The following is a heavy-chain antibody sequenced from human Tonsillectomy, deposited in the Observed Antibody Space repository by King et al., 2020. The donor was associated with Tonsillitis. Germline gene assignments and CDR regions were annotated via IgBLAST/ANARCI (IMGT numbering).Heavy chain of an antibody. CDR3: TTVGGRYFDWLLWGPQ. Sequence: VQLVESGGGLVKPGGSLRLSCAASGFTFSNAWMNWVRQAPGKGLEWVGRIKSKTDGGTTDYAAPVKGRFTISRDDSKKTLYLQMNSLKTEDTAVYYCTTVGGRYFDWLLWGPQWGQGPLVTVSS. V-gene: IGHV3-15*07. J-gene: IGHJ4*02. CDR1: GFTFSNAW. D-gene: IGHD3-9*01. CDR2: IKSKTDGGTT.